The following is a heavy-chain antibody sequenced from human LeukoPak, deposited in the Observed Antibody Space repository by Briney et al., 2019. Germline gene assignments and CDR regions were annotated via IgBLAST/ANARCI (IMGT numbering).Heavy chain of an antibody. D-gene: IGHD3-22*01. V-gene: IGHV3-21*01. CDR3: ARDFRSGYYKGGDNY. CDR2: ISSSGNYI. CDR1: GFTFSRFT. Sequence: PGGSLRLSCAASGFTFSRFTMNWVRQAPGKGLEWVSSISSSGNYIYEADSLKGRFTISRDNAKNSLYLQMNSLRAEDTAVYYCARDFRSGYYKGGDNYWGQGTLVTVSS. J-gene: IGHJ4*02.